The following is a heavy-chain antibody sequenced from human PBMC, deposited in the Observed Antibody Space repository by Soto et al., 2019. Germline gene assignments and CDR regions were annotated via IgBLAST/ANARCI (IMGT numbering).Heavy chain of an antibody. Sequence: ASVKVSCTASGYTFTSYDINWVRQATGQGLEWMGWMNPNSGNTGYAQKFQGRVTMTRNTSISTAYMELSSLRSEDTAVYYCARSRRIQLCFSCNYYYYYYGMDVWGQGTTVTVYS. CDR3: ARSRRIQLCFSCNYYYYYYGMDV. CDR1: GYTFTSYD. CDR2: MNPNSGNT. J-gene: IGHJ6*02. V-gene: IGHV1-8*01. D-gene: IGHD5-18*01.